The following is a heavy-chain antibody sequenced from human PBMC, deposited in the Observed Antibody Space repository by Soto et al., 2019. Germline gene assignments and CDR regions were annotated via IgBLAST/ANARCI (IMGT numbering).Heavy chain of an antibody. V-gene: IGHV3-73*01. Sequence: GGSLRLSCAASGFTFSGSAMHWVRQASGKGLEWVGRIRSKANSYATAYAASVKGRFTISRDDSKNTAYLQMNSLKTEDTAVYYCTRHCEDPSMVYAIAYYLDYWGQGTLVTVSS. J-gene: IGHJ4*02. CDR1: GFTFSGSA. D-gene: IGHD2-8*01. CDR3: TRHCEDPSMVYAIAYYLDY. CDR2: IRSKANSYAT.